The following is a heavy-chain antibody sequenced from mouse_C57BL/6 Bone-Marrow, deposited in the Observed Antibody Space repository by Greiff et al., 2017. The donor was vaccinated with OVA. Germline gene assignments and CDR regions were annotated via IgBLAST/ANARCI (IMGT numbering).Heavy chain of an antibody. V-gene: IGHV1-80*01. J-gene: IGHJ2*01. CDR3: ASRQLRLRYFDY. Sequence: QVQLQQSGAELVKPGASVKISCKASGYAFSSYWMNWVKQRPGKGLEWIGQIYPGDGDTNYNGKFKGKATLTADTSSNTAYMQLSSLTTEDSAIYYCASRQLRLRYFDYWGQGTTLTVSS. D-gene: IGHD3-2*02. CDR1: GYAFSSYW. CDR2: IYPGDGDT.